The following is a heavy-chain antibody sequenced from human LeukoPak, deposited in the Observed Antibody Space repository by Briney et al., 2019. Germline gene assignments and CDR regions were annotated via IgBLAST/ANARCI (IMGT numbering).Heavy chain of an antibody. J-gene: IGHJ3*02. CDR3: TRIVTGEVPGASEAFDI. CDR1: GFTFSDSA. V-gene: IGHV3-73*01. CDR2: IRSKANNYAT. Sequence: GGSLRLSCAASGFTFSDSAIHWVHQASGKGLEWVGRIRSKANNYATAYAASVKGRFTISRDDSKNTAYLQMNSLKTEDTAVYYCTRIVTGEVPGASEAFDIWGQGSMVTVSS. D-gene: IGHD3-16*01.